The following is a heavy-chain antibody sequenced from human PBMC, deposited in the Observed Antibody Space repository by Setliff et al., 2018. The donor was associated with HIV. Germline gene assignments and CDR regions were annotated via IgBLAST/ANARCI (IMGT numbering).Heavy chain of an antibody. CDR1: GYTFTDYY. J-gene: IGHJ4*02. V-gene: IGHV1-69-2*01. D-gene: IGHD2-21*02. CDR2: VDPEDGET. CDR3: SKGHPDGDPYYFDY. Sequence: ASVKVSCKASGYTFTDYYMHWVQQAPGKGLEWMGRVDPEDGETIYAEKFQGRVTITADTSTDTAYMELSSLRSEDTALYYCSKGHPDGDPYYFDYWGQGTLVTVSS.